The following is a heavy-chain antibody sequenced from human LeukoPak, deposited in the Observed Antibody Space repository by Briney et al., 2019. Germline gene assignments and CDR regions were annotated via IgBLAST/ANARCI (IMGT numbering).Heavy chain of an antibody. Sequence: GGSLRLSCAASGFTFSSYEMNWVRQAPGKGLEWISYISSSGRTTHYADSVKGRFTISRDNAKNSLYLQMNSLRAEDTAVYYCARGTTALMDVWGKGTTVTVSS. CDR1: GFTFSSYE. D-gene: IGHD2-21*02. J-gene: IGHJ6*03. V-gene: IGHV3-48*03. CDR2: ISSSGRTT. CDR3: ARGTTALMDV.